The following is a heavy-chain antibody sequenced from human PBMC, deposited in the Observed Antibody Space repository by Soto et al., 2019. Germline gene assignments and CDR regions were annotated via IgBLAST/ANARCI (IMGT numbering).Heavy chain of an antibody. D-gene: IGHD3-22*01. CDR1: GFTFTSSA. CDR2: IVVGSGNT. V-gene: IGHV1-58*02. Sequence: QMQLVQSGPEVKKPGTSVKVSCKASGFTFTSSAMQWVRQARGQRLEWIGWIVVGSGNTNYAQKFQERVTITRDMSPSTAYMELSSLRSEDTAVYYCAADTYYDSSGYYYPAFDIWGQGTMVTVSS. J-gene: IGHJ3*02. CDR3: AADTYYDSSGYYYPAFDI.